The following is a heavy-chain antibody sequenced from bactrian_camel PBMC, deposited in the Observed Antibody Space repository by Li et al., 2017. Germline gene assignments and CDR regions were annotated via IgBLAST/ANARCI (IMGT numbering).Heavy chain of an antibody. J-gene: IGHJ4*01. V-gene: IGHV3S53*01. Sequence: HVQLVESGGGSVQAGGSLRLSCAASGITLSTSCMAWFRQAPGKLREGLARINQFGNTWYADSVKGRFTISEDTANNILFLQMTSLKPEDSAMYYCAAESATPCVANGVWTEYDYNYWGQGTQVTVS. CDR3: AAESATPCVANGVWTEYDYNY. CDR1: GITLSTSC. CDR2: INQFGNT. D-gene: IGHD7*01.